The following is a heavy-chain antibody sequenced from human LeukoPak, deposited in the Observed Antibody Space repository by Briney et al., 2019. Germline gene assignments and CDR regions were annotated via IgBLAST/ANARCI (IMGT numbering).Heavy chain of an antibody. J-gene: IGHJ5*02. CDR2: ISYSGST. CDR1: GGSINSNNYF. D-gene: IGHD6-13*01. CDR3: ARHTIIAAAGENWFDP. V-gene: IGHV4-39*01. Sequence: SETLSLTCTVSGGSINSNNYFWGWFRQPPGKGLEWIGSISYSGSTYYNPSVQSRVTISEDTSRNQFFLKLTSLTAADTAVYYCARHTIIAAAGENWFDPWGQGTLVTVSS.